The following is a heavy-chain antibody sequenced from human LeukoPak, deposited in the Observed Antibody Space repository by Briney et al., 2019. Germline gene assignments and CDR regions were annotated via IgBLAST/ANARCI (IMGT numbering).Heavy chain of an antibody. Sequence: ASVKVSCKASGYTFTSYGISWVRQAPGQGLEWMGWISGYNGNPKYAQKLQGRVTMTTDTPTSTAYMELRTLRSDDTAVYYCARMAYDILTGYFQPNWFDPWGQGTLVTVSS. CDR2: ISGYNGNP. D-gene: IGHD3-9*01. V-gene: IGHV1-18*01. CDR3: ARMAYDILTGYFQPNWFDP. CDR1: GYTFTSYG. J-gene: IGHJ5*02.